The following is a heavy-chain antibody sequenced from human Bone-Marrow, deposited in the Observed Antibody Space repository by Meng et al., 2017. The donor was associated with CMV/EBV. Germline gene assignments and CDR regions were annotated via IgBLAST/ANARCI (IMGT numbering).Heavy chain of an antibody. V-gene: IGHV4-34*01. CDR1: GGSFSGYD. CDR2: INHRGST. J-gene: IGHJ4*02. Sequence: SQTLSLTCAVYGGSFSGYDWSWIRQSPGKGLEWIGEINHRGSTNYNPSLKSRLTISVDTSKNQFSLKLNSVTAADTAVYYCARGRFCSGGSCYDYFDYWGQGTLVTVSS. CDR3: ARGRFCSGGSCYDYFDY. D-gene: IGHD2-15*01.